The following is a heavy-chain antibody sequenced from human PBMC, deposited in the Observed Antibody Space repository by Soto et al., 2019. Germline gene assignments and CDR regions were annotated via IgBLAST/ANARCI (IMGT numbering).Heavy chain of an antibody. CDR2: INSDGSST. Sequence: EVQLVESGGGLVQPGGSLRLSCAASGFTFSSYWMHWVRQAPGKGLVWVSRINSDGSSTSYADSVKGRFTISRDNAKNTLKLQMNRLRSEDTAVYYCARANMDCTNGVCYLSYYYYMDVWGKGTTVTVSS. V-gene: IGHV3-74*01. J-gene: IGHJ6*03. D-gene: IGHD2-8*01. CDR3: ARANMDCTNGVCYLSYYYYMDV. CDR1: GFTFSSYW.